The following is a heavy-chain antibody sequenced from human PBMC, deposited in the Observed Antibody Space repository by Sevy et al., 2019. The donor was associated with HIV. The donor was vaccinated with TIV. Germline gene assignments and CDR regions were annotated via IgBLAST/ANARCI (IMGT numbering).Heavy chain of an antibody. J-gene: IGHJ5*02. Sequence: SETLSLTCTVSGGLISSSIYYWAWIRQPPGKGLEWTVSIYYSGSTYYNPSLKSRVAISVDTSKKQFLLKLTSVTAADTAVYYCATHYDFWSGYQNNWFDPWGQGTLVTVSS. CDR3: ATHYDFWSGYQNNWFDP. D-gene: IGHD3-3*01. V-gene: IGHV4-39*01. CDR1: GGLISSSIYY. CDR2: IYYSGST.